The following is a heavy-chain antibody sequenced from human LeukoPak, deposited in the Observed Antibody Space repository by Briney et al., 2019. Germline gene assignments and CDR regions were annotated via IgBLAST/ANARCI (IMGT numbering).Heavy chain of an antibody. V-gene: IGHV4-31*03. D-gene: IGHD4-17*01. CDR2: ISYSGSP. Sequence: SETLSLTCTVSGASISSGGYYWSWIRQHPGKGLEWIGYISYSGSPYYNPSLKSRVTISVDTSKNQFSLKLSSVTAADTAVYYCARGLGITVTTEAVFDYWGQGTLVTVSS. J-gene: IGHJ4*02. CDR1: GASISSGGYY. CDR3: ARGLGITVTTEAVFDY.